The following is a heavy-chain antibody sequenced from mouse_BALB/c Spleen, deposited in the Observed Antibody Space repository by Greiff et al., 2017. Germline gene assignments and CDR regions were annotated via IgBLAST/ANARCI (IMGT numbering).Heavy chain of an antibody. CDR1: GFSLTSYG. V-gene: IGHV2-9*02. CDR2: IWAGGST. J-gene: IGHJ4*01. CDR3: ARGGPYYYYAMDY. D-gene: IGHD1-1*01. Sequence: QVHVKQSGPGLVAPSQSLSITCTVSGFSLTSYGVHWVRQPPGKGLEWLGVIWAGGSTNYNSALMSRLSISKDNSKSQVFLKMNSLQTDDTAMYYCARGGPYYYYAMDYWGQGTSVTVSS.